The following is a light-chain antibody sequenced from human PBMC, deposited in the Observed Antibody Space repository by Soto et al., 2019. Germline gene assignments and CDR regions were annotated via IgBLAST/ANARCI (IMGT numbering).Light chain of an antibody. CDR3: SSYAGSNNLGV. Sequence: QSALTHPPSASGSPGQSVTISCTGTSSDVGGYNYFSWYQQHPGKAPKLMIYEVSKRPSGLPDRFSGSKSGNTASLTVSGLQAEDEADYYCSSYAGSNNLGVFGGGTKLTVL. CDR1: SSDVGGYNY. CDR2: EVS. V-gene: IGLV2-8*01. J-gene: IGLJ3*02.